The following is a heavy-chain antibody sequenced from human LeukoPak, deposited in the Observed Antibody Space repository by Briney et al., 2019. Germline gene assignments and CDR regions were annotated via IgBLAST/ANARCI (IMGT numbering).Heavy chain of an antibody. CDR2: INNDGSGT. V-gene: IGHV3-74*01. Sequence: PGGSLLLSCAAAGFTFSNYWMQWGRPAPGKGLEGGSRINNDGSGTTYADSGKGRFTISRDNPKNTVFLQMNSLRAEDTAVYYCARDADGPGSLIDSWGQGALVTVSS. CDR1: GFTFSNYW. D-gene: IGHD2-8*01. J-gene: IGHJ4*02. CDR3: ARDADGPGSLIDS.